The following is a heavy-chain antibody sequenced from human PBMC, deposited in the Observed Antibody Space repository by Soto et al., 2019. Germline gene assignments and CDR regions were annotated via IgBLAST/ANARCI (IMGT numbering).Heavy chain of an antibody. D-gene: IGHD3-22*01. V-gene: IGHV3-23*01. CDR2: ISGSGGNT. CDR3: ARGLTYYYDSSGYYFDY. J-gene: IGHJ4*02. Sequence: LEWVSGISGSGGNTYYADSVKGRFTVSRDNSKNTLYLQMNSLRAEDTAVYFCARGLTYYYDSSGYYFDYWGQGTLVTVSS.